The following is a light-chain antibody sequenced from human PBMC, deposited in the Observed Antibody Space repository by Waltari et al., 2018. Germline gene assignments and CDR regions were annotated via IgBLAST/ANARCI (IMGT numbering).Light chain of an antibody. CDR3: QQRSNWPLT. Sequence: EIVLTQSPATLSLSPGERATLPCRASQSVSTFLAGYQQKPGQAPRLLIYDASNRATGIPARFSGSGSGTDFTLTISSLDPEDFAVYFCQQRSNWPLTFGGGTKVEIK. CDR1: QSVSTF. J-gene: IGKJ4*01. CDR2: DAS. V-gene: IGKV3-11*01.